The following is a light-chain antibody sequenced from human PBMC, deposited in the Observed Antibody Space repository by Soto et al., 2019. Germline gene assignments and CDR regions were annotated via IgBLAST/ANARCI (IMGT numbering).Light chain of an antibody. V-gene: IGKV1-5*03. CDR2: KAS. Sequence: IQMTPSPSSLSASVAHRVTITCRASQGISNELGWYQQRPGKAPKLLIYKASTLKSGVPSRFSGSGSGTEFTLTISSLQPDDFATYYCQHYNSYSGAFGQGTKVDIK. CDR3: QHYNSYSGA. CDR1: QGISNE. J-gene: IGKJ1*01.